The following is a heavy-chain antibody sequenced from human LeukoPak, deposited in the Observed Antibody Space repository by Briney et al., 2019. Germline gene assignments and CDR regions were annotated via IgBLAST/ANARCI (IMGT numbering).Heavy chain of an antibody. CDR1: GYTFRNHH. CDR3: ARDSGNYYPTFDF. CDR2: IKDSGCST. J-gene: IGHJ4*02. V-gene: IGHV1-46*01. Sequence: ASVKVSCKTSGYTFRNHHRHWVRQARGQGLEWVGIIKDSGCSTSNAQKFQGRVTVASDTSTGTVHMELRSLRSEDTAMYYCARDSGNYYPTFDFWGQGTLVTVSS. D-gene: IGHD1-26*01.